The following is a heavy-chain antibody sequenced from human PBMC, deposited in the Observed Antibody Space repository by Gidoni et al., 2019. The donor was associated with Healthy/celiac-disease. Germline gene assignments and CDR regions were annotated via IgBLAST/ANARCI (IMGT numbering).Heavy chain of an antibody. CDR1: GFSLSTSGVG. Sequence: HITLQDSGPTLLKPTQTLPLTCTFSGFSLSTSGVGVGLIRQHPGKALEWIALIYWDEDKRYSSSLKSRLTITKDTCKDQVDLTMTNMDPVDTATYYCAHWYSGSYVNYWGQGTLVTVSS. CDR3: AHWYSGSYVNY. D-gene: IGHD1-26*01. J-gene: IGHJ4*02. V-gene: IGHV2-5*02. CDR2: IYWDEDK.